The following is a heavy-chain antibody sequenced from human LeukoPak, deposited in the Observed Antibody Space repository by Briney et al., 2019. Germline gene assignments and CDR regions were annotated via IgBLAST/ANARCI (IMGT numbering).Heavy chain of an antibody. CDR3: ARDQSYGSGSYYNPYYYGMDV. Sequence: PGGSLRLSCAASGFTFSSYAMHWVRQAPGKGLEWVAVISYDGSNKYYADSVKGRFTISRDNSKNTLYLQMNSLRAEDTAVYYCARDQSYGSGSYYNPYYYGMDVWGQGTTVTVSS. V-gene: IGHV3-30-3*01. CDR1: GFTFSSYA. J-gene: IGHJ6*02. D-gene: IGHD3-10*01. CDR2: ISYDGSNK.